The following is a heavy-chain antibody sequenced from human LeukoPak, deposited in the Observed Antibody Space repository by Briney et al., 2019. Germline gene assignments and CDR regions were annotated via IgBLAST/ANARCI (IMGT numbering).Heavy chain of an antibody. Sequence: PGRSLRLSCAASGLTFSSYAMHWDRQTPGKGLEWVAVISYDGSNKYYADSVKGRFTISRDNSKNTLYLQMNSLRAEDTAVYYCARDPGGYYGHFDYWGQGTLVTVSS. D-gene: IGHD3-22*01. CDR3: ARDPGGYYGHFDY. CDR1: GLTFSSYA. CDR2: ISYDGSNK. J-gene: IGHJ4*02. V-gene: IGHV3-30-3*01.